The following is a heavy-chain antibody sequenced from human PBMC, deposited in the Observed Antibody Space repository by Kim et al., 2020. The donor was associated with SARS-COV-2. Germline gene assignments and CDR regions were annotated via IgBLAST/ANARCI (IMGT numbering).Heavy chain of an antibody. J-gene: IGHJ4*02. V-gene: IGHV4-31*03. CDR2: IYYSGST. Sequence: SETLSLTCTVSGGSISSGAYYWSWIRQHPGKGLEWIGYIYYSGSTYYNPSLKSRVTISVDTSKNQFSLKLSSVTAADTAVYYCARGYGSGLELYFDYWGQGTLVTVSS. D-gene: IGHD3-10*01. CDR3: ARGYGSGLELYFDY. CDR1: GGSISSGAYY.